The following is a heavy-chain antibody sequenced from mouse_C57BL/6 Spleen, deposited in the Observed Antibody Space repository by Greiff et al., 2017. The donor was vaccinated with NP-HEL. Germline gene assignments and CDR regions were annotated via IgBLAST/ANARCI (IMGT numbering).Heavy chain of an antibody. J-gene: IGHJ3*01. CDR2: IDPEDGDT. V-gene: IGHV14-1*01. D-gene: IGHD1-1*01. Sequence: EVQLQQSGAELVRPGASVKLSCTASGFNIKDYYMHWVKQRPEQGLEWIGRIDPEDGDTEYAPKFQGNATMTADTSSNTAYLQLSSLTSEDTAVYYCTKLLLRSEGFAYWGQGTLVTVSA. CDR1: GFNIKDYY. CDR3: TKLLLRSEGFAY.